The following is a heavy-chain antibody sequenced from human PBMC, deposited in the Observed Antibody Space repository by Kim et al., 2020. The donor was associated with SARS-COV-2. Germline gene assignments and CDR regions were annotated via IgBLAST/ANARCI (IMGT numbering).Heavy chain of an antibody. D-gene: IGHD6-13*01. Sequence: GGSLRLSCAASGFTVSSNYMSWVRQAPGKGLEWVSVIYSGGSTYYADSVKGRFTISRDNSKNTLYLQMNSLRAEDTAVYYCARDRGSSQPLGYWGQGTLVTVSS. CDR1: GFTVSSNY. J-gene: IGHJ4*02. V-gene: IGHV3-53*01. CDR2: IYSGGST. CDR3: ARDRGSSQPLGY.